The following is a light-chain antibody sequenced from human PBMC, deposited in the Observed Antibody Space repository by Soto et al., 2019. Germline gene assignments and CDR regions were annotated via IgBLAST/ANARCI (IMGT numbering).Light chain of an antibody. Sequence: QSVLTQPPSVSGAPGQRVTISCTGSRSNIGAGYDVHWYHQLPGTAPKLLIYGNNNRPSGVPDRFSGSKSGTSASLAITGLQAEDEADYYCQSFDSSLSGWVFGGGTKLTVL. CDR2: GNN. CDR3: QSFDSSLSGWV. J-gene: IGLJ3*02. V-gene: IGLV1-40*01. CDR1: RSNIGAGYD.